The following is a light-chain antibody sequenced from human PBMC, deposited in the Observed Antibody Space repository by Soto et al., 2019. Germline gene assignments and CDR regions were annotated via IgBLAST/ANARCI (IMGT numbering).Light chain of an antibody. V-gene: IGKV3-20*01. Sequence: EIVLTQSPGTLSLSPGEGATLSCRASQSVSSSYLARYQQKPGQAPRLLIYGASSRATGIPDRFSGSGSGTDFTLTISRLEPEDFAVYYCQQYGSSLTWTFGQGTKVDIK. J-gene: IGKJ1*01. CDR2: GAS. CDR3: QQYGSSLTWT. CDR1: QSVSSSY.